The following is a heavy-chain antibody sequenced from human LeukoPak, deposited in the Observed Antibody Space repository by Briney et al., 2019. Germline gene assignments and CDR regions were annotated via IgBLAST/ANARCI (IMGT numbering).Heavy chain of an antibody. CDR3: ATAGGETSRMGFDP. D-gene: IGHD4-17*01. CDR1: GFTFRRYW. CDR2: ISGDGSVT. Sequence: PGGSLRLSCADSGFTFRRYWMHWVRQTPGKGLVWVSCISGDGSVTRYADSVKGRFTISRDNTRNTLYLQMHSLRVEDMAVYYCATAGGETSRMGFDPWGQGSLVTVSS. J-gene: IGHJ5*02. V-gene: IGHV3-74*01.